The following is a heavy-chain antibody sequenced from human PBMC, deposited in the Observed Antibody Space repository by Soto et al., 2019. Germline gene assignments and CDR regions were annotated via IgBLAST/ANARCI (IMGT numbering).Heavy chain of an antibody. Sequence: VQLVESGGGEVQPGRSLRLSCAASGFTYTDFALHWVRQAPGKGLEWVAIISYDGSDKYYADSVKGRFAISRDNPKHTLSLEMNSLRPEDTAVYFCARRAWDSYYAIDVWGQGTTVTVFS. J-gene: IGHJ6*02. V-gene: IGHV3-30*09. CDR2: ISYDGSDK. CDR3: ARRAWDSYYAIDV. CDR1: GFTYTDFA. D-gene: IGHD3-22*01.